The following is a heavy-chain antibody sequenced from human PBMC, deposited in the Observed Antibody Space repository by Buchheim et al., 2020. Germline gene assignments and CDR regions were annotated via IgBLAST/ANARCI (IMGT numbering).Heavy chain of an antibody. Sequence: QVQLQESGPGLVKPSGTLSLTCAVSGGSISSSNWWSWVRQPPGKGLEWIGEIYHSGSTNYNPSLKSRVTISVDTSKNQFSLKLSSVTAADTAVYYCATLIMYYDFWSGRFNYYGMDVWGQGTT. V-gene: IGHV4-4*02. J-gene: IGHJ6*02. CDR3: ATLIMYYDFWSGRFNYYGMDV. CDR1: GGSISSSNW. CDR2: IYHSGST. D-gene: IGHD3-3*01.